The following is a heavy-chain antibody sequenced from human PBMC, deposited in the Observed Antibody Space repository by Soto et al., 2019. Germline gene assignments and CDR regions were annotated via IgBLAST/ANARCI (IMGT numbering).Heavy chain of an antibody. CDR2: IHYRANS. CDR3: ARPLQLAVSGFDP. Sequence: SETLSLTCDVSGDSISTSSYYWGWIRQPPGKGLEWIGSIHYRANSYYSPSLKSRITISVDTSKNQISLRLSSVTAADTAVYYCARPLQLAVSGFDPWGQGTLVTVSS. J-gene: IGHJ5*02. V-gene: IGHV4-39*01. D-gene: IGHD3-3*02. CDR1: GDSISTSSYY.